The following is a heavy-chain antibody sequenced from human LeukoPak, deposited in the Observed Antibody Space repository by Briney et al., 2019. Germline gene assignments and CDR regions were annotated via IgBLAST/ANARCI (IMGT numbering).Heavy chain of an antibody. CDR1: GYTFTSYY. J-gene: IGHJ5*02. CDR2: INPSGGST. V-gene: IGHV1-46*03. Sequence: ASVKVSCKXSGYTFTSYYMHWVRQAPGQGLEWMGIINPSGGSTSYAQKFQGRVTMTRDTSTSTVYMELSSLRSEDTAVYYCATDSSGSYKRGRFDPWGQGTLVTVSS. CDR3: ATDSSGSYKRGRFDP. D-gene: IGHD3-10*01.